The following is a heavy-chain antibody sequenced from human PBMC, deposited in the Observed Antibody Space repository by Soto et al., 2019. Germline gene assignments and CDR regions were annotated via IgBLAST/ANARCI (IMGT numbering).Heavy chain of an antibody. V-gene: IGHV1-2*02. D-gene: IGHD2-2*02. CDR1: GYTFTGYY. CDR3: ASQDIVVVPAAIRSGFDP. Sequence: DSVKVSCKASGYTFTGYYMHWVRQAPGQGLEWMGWINPNSGGTNYAQKFQGRVTMTRDTSISTAYMELSRLRSDDTAVYYCASQDIVVVPAAIRSGFDPWGQGTLVTVFS. J-gene: IGHJ5*02. CDR2: INPNSGGT.